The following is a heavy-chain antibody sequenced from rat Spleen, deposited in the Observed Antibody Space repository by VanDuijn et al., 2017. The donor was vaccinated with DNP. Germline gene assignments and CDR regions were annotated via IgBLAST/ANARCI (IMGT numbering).Heavy chain of an antibody. CDR1: DYSITNNY. CDR3: VRSGIGYGYD. D-gene: IGHD1-7*01. J-gene: IGHJ2*01. CDR2: INYSGRN. V-gene: IGHV3-1*01. Sequence: EVQLQESGPGLVKPSQSLSLTCSVTDYSITNNYWGWIRKFPGNKMEWMGHINYSGRNSYNPSLKSRISITRDTSKNQFFLQVNSVTTEDTATYYCVRSGIGYGYDWGQGVMVTVSS.